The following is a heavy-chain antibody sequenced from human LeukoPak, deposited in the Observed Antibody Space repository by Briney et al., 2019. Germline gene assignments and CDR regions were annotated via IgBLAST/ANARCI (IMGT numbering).Heavy chain of an antibody. V-gene: IGHV3-74*01. D-gene: IGHD1-1*01. CDR2: IHMDGSTK. CDR3: AREVVTTGRHYDS. Sequence: GGSLRLSCTASGFTLSRHWMHWVRQGPGKGLEWVSRIHMDGSTKDYADSVRGRFTISRDNAKNTVYLQMNSLRGDDTAVYYCAREVVTTGRHYDSWGQGTLVTVSS. CDR1: GFTLSRHW. J-gene: IGHJ4*02.